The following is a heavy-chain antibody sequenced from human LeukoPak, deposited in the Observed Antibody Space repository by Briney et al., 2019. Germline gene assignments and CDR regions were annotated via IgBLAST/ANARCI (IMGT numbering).Heavy chain of an antibody. CDR3: ARRDWVSGAVRAFDI. CDR2: ISNDSVDK. CDR1: GFSFSGYY. J-gene: IGHJ3*02. Sequence: GGALRLSCVGSGFSFSGYYMSWIRQAPGKGLEWVSYISNDSVDKYYVDSVRGRFTISRDNAKKSMYLQMSGLRVEDTAVYYCARRDWVSGAVRAFDIWGQGTMVTVSS. V-gene: IGHV3-11*04. D-gene: IGHD3-3*01.